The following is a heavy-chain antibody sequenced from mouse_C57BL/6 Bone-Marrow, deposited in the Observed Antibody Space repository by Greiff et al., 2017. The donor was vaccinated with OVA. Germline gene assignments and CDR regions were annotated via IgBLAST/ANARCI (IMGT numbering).Heavy chain of an antibody. CDR3: AKLTGPYWYFDV. V-gene: IGHV1-18*01. J-gene: IGHJ1*03. CDR2: INPNNGGT. D-gene: IGHD4-1*01. CDR1: GYTFTDYN. Sequence: EVQRVESGPELVKPGASVKIPCKASGYTFTDYNMDWVKQSHGKSLEWIGDINPNNGGTIYNQKFKGKATLTVDKSSSTAYMELRSLTSEDTAVYYCAKLTGPYWYFDVWGTGTTVTVSS.